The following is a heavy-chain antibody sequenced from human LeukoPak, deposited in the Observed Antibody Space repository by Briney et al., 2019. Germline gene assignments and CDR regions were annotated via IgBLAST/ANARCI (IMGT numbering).Heavy chain of an antibody. J-gene: IGHJ2*01. D-gene: IGHD6-13*01. CDR1: GGSISSGSYY. Sequence: SETLSLTCTVSGGSISSGSYYWSWIRQPAGKGLEWIGRFYTSGSTNYNPSLKSRVTISVDTSKNQFSLKLTSVTAADTAVYYCARIYYSSSYDYWYFDLWGRGTLVTVSS. CDR2: FYTSGST. CDR3: ARIYYSSSYDYWYFDL. V-gene: IGHV4-61*02.